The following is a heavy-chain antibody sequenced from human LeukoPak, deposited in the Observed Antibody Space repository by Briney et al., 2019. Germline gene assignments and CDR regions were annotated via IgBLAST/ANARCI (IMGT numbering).Heavy chain of an antibody. D-gene: IGHD3-22*01. Sequence: GASVKVSCEASGYTFTGYNMHWVRQAPGQGLEWMGWINPNSGGTNYAQKFQGRVTMTRDTSISTAYMELSRLRSDETAVYYCARPPYYDSSGYSIDWFDPWGQGTLVTVSS. CDR3: ARPPYYDSSGYSIDWFDP. V-gene: IGHV1-2*02. CDR2: INPNSGGT. CDR1: GYTFTGYN. J-gene: IGHJ5*02.